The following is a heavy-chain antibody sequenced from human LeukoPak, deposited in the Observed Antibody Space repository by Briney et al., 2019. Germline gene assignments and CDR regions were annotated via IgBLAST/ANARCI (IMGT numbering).Heavy chain of an antibody. Sequence: GGSLRLSCAASGFTVSSNYMSWVRQAPGKGLEWASVLYSDGRTYYADSVRGRFTISRDNSKNTLHLQMNSLRAADTAVYYCAELGITMIGGVWGKGTTVTISS. J-gene: IGHJ6*04. CDR3: AELGITMIGGV. V-gene: IGHV3-53*01. CDR1: GFTVSSNY. D-gene: IGHD3-10*02. CDR2: LYSDGRT.